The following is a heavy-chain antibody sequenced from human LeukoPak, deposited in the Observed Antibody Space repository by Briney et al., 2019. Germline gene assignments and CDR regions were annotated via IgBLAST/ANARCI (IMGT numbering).Heavy chain of an antibody. V-gene: IGHV3-64D*09. D-gene: IGHD2-15*01. CDR1: GFSFSSYA. J-gene: IGHJ6*02. Sequence: GGSLRLSCSASGFSFSSYAMHWVRQAPGKGLEYVSAISDSGGSTYYADSVKGRFTISRDNSKNTLYLQMSSLRAEDTAVYFCVRGYSFGPYGMDVWGQGTTVTDPS. CDR2: ISDSGGST. CDR3: VRGYSFGPYGMDV.